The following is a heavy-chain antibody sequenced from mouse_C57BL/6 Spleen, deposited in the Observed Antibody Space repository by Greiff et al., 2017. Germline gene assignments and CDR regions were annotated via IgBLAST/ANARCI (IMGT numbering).Heavy chain of an antibody. V-gene: IGHV1-82*01. CDR3: ARYTTVVANYARDY. CDR1: GYAFSSSW. Sequence: QVQLQQSGPELVKPGASVKISCKASGYAFSSSWMNWVKQRPGKGLEWIGRFYPGDGDTNYNGKFKGKDTLTADKSSSTAYMQRSSLTSEDSAVYFCARYTTVVANYARDYWGQGTSVTVSS. CDR2: FYPGDGDT. J-gene: IGHJ4*01. D-gene: IGHD1-1*01.